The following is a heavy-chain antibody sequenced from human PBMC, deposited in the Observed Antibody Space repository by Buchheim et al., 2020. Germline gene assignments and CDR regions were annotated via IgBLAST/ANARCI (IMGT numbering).Heavy chain of an antibody. CDR1: GFTFSDYY. CDR3: ARSPRGLDYYYGMDV. CDR2: ISTSSTYT. Sequence: QMQLVESGGGLVKPGGSLRLSCAASGFTFSDYYMNWIRQAPGKGLEWVSYISTSSTYTNHADSVKGRFTISRDDAKNSLYFQMNSLRAEDTAVYYCARSPRGLDYYYGMDVWGQGTT. D-gene: IGHD3-16*01. J-gene: IGHJ6*02. V-gene: IGHV3-11*06.